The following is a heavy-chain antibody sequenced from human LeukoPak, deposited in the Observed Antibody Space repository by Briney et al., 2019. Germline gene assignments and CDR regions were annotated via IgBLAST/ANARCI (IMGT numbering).Heavy chain of an antibody. J-gene: IGHJ4*02. CDR3: ARRPIGYGDFMYYFDY. CDR1: GYGFTSYW. CDR2: IYPGDSDT. D-gene: IGHD4-17*01. V-gene: IGHV5-51*01. Sequence: GESLKISCKGSGYGFTSYWIGWVRQMPGKGLEWMGIIYPGDSDTRYSPSFQGQVTISADKSISTAYLQCSSLKASDTAMYYCARRPIGYGDFMYYFDYWGQGTLVTVSS.